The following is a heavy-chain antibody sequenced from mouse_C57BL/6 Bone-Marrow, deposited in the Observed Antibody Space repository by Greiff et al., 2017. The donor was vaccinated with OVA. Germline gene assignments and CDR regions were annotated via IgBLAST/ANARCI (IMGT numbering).Heavy chain of an antibody. CDR2: IDPETGGT. J-gene: IGHJ1*03. CDR1: GYTFTDYE. CDR3: YYYDYGRLDG. Sequence: QVQLQQSGAELVRPGASVTLSCKASGYTFTDYEMHWVKQTPVHGLEWIGAIDPETGGTAYNQKFKGKAILTADKSSSTAYMELRSLTSEDSAVYDCYYYDYGRLDGWGTGTTVTVSS. D-gene: IGHD2-4*01. V-gene: IGHV1-15*01.